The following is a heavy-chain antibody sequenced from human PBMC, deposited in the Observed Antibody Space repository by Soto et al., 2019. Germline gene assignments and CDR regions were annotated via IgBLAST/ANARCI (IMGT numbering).Heavy chain of an antibody. CDR2: IYNSGS. V-gene: IGHV4-59*08. CDR1: GASISGHF. J-gene: IGHJ6*02. CDR3: AINADV. Sequence: QVQLQESGPGLVKPSETLSLTCTVSGASISGHFWSWIRQPPGKGLEWIAYIYNSGSSYNPSRKSRVTITVDTSKNQLSLKLSSVIAADSAVYYGAINADVWGQGNTVTVSS.